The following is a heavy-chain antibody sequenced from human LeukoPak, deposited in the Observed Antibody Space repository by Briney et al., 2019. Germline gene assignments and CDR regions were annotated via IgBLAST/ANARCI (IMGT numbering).Heavy chain of an antibody. Sequence: PGGSLRLSCAASGFTFSSYAMSWVRQAPGKGLEWVSAISGDGDGTYYADSVKGRFTISRDNAKNSLYLQMNSLRAEDTAVYYCARDIEAAGLFLDYWGQGTLVTVSS. CDR1: GFTFSSYA. D-gene: IGHD6-13*01. V-gene: IGHV3-23*01. CDR2: ISGDGDGT. J-gene: IGHJ4*02. CDR3: ARDIEAAGLFLDY.